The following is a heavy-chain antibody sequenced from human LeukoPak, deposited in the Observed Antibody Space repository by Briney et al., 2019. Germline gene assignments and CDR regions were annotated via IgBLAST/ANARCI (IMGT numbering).Heavy chain of an antibody. Sequence: PSETLSLTCTVSGXSISNYYWSWIRQPAGKGLEWIGRIHGSGTTNYNPSLKSRVTMSVDTSKNLFSLRLSSVTAADTAMYYCARPREYNTNSYYFDYWGQGILVTVSS. V-gene: IGHV4-4*07. CDR1: GXSISNYY. CDR3: ARPREYNTNSYYFDY. D-gene: IGHD1-14*01. J-gene: IGHJ4*02. CDR2: IHGSGTT.